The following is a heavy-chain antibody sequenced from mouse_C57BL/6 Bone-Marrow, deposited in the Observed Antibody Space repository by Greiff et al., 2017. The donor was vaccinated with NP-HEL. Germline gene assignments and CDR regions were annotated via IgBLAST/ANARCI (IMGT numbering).Heavy chain of an antibody. CDR1: GYTFTSYW. D-gene: IGHD2-4*01. CDR2: IHPNSGST. J-gene: IGHJ3*01. V-gene: IGHV1-64*01. Sequence: VQLQQSGAELVKPGASVKLSCKASGYTFTSYWMHWVKQRPGQGLEWIGMIHPNSGSTNYNEKFKSKATLTVDKSSSTAYMQLSSLTSEDSAVYYCARDDYDDGFAYWGQGTLVTVSA. CDR3: ARDDYDDGFAY.